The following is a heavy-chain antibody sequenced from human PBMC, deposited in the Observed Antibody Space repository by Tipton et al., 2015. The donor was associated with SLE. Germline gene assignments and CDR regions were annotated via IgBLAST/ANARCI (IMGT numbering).Heavy chain of an antibody. CDR1: AFS. D-gene: IGHD5-18*01. CDR2: IRFDGSTK. V-gene: IGHV3-30*02. J-gene: IGHJ4*02. CDR3: ARGGAGQLWLAFDY. Sequence: SLRLSCVVSAFSIHWVRQAPGKGLEWVAFIRFDGSTKYYVDSVKGRFTISRDNSKNTVYLQMDSLRAEDTAMYYCARGGAGQLWLAFDYWGQGTLVTVSS.